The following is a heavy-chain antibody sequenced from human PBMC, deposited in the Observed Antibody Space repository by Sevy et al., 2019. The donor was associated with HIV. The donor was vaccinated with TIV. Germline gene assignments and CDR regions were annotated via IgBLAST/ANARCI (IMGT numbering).Heavy chain of an antibody. CDR1: GYTLTELS. Sequence: ASVKVSCKVSGYTLTELSMHWVRQPPGKGLEWMGGFDPHLGGTVFAQKFQGRVTLTEDTSPDTAYMELSSLRSEDTAVYYCALGSDPGNWDYFDSWGQGTLVTVSS. CDR3: ALGSDPGNWDYFDS. CDR2: FDPHLGGT. D-gene: IGHD1-1*01. V-gene: IGHV1-24*01. J-gene: IGHJ4*02.